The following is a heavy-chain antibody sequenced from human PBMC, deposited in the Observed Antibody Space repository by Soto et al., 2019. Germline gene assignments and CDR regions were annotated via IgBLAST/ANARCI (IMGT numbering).Heavy chain of an antibody. CDR1: GYTFTSYG. CDR2: IGAYNGDT. V-gene: IGHV1-18*01. D-gene: IGHD6-13*01. CDR3: ARDRYSSTWYLTSFDY. Sequence: QVQLVQSGAEVKKPGASVKVSCKASGYTFTSYGISWVRQAPGQGLEWMGWIGAYNGDTNYAQKVKGRVTMTTDTSTSTAYMELRGLRSDDTAVYYCARDRYSSTWYLTSFDYWGQGTLVTVSS. J-gene: IGHJ4*02.